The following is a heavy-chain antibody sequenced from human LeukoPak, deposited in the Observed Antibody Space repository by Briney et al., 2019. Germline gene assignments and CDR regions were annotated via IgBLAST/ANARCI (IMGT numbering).Heavy chain of an antibody. V-gene: IGHV4-31*03. CDR2: TYYSGST. CDR3: ARGWTYYYGSGSYYKRGYYFDY. D-gene: IGHD3-10*01. J-gene: IGHJ4*02. CDR1: GGSISSGGYY. Sequence: PSETLSLTCTVSGGSISSGGYYWSWIRQHPGKGLEWIGYTYYSGSTYYNPSLKSRVTISVDTSKNQFSLKLSSVTAADTAVYYCARGWTYYYGSGSYYKRGYYFDYWGQGTLVTVSS.